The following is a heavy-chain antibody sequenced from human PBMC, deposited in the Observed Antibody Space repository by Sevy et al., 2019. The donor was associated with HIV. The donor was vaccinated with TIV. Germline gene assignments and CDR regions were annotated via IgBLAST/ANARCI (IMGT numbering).Heavy chain of an antibody. CDR3: ARDVAKYCSGGSCSHHDAFDI. V-gene: IGHV1-18*01. D-gene: IGHD2-15*01. Sequence: ASVKVSCMASGYTFTSYGISWVRQAPGQGLEWMGWISAYNGNTNYAQKLQGRVTMTTDTYTSTAYMGLRSLRSDDTAVYYCARDVAKYCSGGSCSHHDAFDIWGQGTMVTVSS. CDR1: GYTFTSYG. J-gene: IGHJ3*02. CDR2: ISAYNGNT.